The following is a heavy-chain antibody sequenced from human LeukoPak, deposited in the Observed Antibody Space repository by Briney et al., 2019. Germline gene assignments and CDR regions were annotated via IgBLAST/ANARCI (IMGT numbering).Heavy chain of an antibody. CDR2: INPNSGGT. D-gene: IGHD2-2*01. V-gene: IGHV1-2*02. CDR3: AREAELGSSTYNPRFDP. CDR1: GYTFTGYY. J-gene: IGHJ5*02. Sequence: GASVKVSCKASGYTFTGYYMHWVRQAPGQGLEWMGWINPNSGGTNYAQKFQGRVTMTRDTSISTAYMELSRLRSDDTAVYYCAREAELGSSTYNPRFDPWGQGTLVTVSS.